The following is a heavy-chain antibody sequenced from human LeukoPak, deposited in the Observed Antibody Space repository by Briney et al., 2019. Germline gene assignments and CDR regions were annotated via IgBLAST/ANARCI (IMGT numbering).Heavy chain of an antibody. V-gene: IGHV1-46*01. J-gene: IGHJ4*02. CDR1: GCTLTSYY. CDR3: ARGFNYYDNSGYYQYYFDY. CDR2: INPSDGSA. D-gene: IGHD3-22*01. Sequence: ASVKVSCKASGCTLTSYYMHWVRQAPGQGLEWMGIINPSDGSAIYTQKFQGRVTLTTDTSTSTVYMESNSLRSEDTAVYYCARGFNYYDNSGYYQYYFDYWGQGTLVTVSS.